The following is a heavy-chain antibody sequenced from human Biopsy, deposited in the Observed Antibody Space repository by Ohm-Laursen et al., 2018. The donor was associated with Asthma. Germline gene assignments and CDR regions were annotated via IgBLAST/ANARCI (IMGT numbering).Heavy chain of an antibody. CDR2: ITFDGSTQ. CDR1: GRHFGSYN. V-gene: IGHV3-30-3*01. J-gene: IGHJ4*02. CDR3: LRDTLGYYFDI. Sequence: SLRLSCSAPGRHFGSYNMHWARQAPGKGLEWVAVITFDGSTQHYGDSVKGRFTISRDNSKNMLFLQMNSLRAEDTAVYYCLRDTLGYYFDIWGQGTQVTVSS. D-gene: IGHD6-13*01.